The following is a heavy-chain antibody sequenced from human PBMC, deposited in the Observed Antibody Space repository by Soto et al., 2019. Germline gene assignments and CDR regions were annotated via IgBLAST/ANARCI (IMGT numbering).Heavy chain of an antibody. CDR3: ARDPGSGYDTGPYFDY. CDR1: GFTFSDYY. V-gene: IGHV3-11*06. CDR2: ISSSSSYT. J-gene: IGHJ4*02. Sequence: LRLSCAASGFTFSDYYMSWIRQAPGKGLEWVSYISSSSSYTNYADSVKGRFTISRDNAKNSLYLQMNSLRAEDTAVYYCARDPGSGYDTGPYFDYWGQGTLVTVSS. D-gene: IGHD5-12*01.